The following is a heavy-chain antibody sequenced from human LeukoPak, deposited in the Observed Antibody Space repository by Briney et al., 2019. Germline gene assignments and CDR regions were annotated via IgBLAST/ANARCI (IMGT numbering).Heavy chain of an antibody. V-gene: IGHV1-46*01. J-gene: IGHJ5*02. CDR1: GYTLTSYY. D-gene: IGHD4-17*01. CDR2: INPSGGST. CDR3: ARAPRTTVTTRGWWFDP. Sequence: ASVKVSCKASGYTLTSYYIHWVRQAPGQGLEWMGIINPSGGSTTSAKKFQDRDTTTRDTSTITVYMELSSLRSEDTAVYYCARAPRTTVTTRGWWFDPWGRGTLVTVSS.